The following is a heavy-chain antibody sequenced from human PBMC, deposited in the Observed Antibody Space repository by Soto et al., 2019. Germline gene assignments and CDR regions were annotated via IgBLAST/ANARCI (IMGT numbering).Heavy chain of an antibody. CDR3: TTGSVEGV. CDR1: DFSIKNAW. D-gene: IGHD2-15*01. CDR2: IKTRSEGEAT. V-gene: IGHV3-15*07. Sequence: EVQLVESGGGLVKPGGAPRLSRAAPDFSIKNAWMDWVRQAPGKGLEWVGRIKTRSEGEATDYAAPLKDRFTISRDDSKNTLFLQMNSLKTVDTAVYYFTTGSVEGVWGQGATVIVSS. J-gene: IGHJ6*02.